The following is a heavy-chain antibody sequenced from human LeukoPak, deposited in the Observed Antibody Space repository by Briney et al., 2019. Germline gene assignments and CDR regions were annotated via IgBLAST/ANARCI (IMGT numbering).Heavy chain of an antibody. V-gene: IGHV3-23*01. D-gene: IGHD3-22*01. CDR3: AKTPYYDSTGFCFDY. Sequence: SGGSLRLSCVGSGFTFSGYAMSWVRQAPGMGLEWVSAISGSGGVTYYADSVMGRFTITRDNSKDTLFLQMNSLRAEDTAVYYCAKTPYYDSTGFCFDYWGQGTLVTVSS. J-gene: IGHJ4*02. CDR2: ISGSGGVT. CDR1: GFTFSGYA.